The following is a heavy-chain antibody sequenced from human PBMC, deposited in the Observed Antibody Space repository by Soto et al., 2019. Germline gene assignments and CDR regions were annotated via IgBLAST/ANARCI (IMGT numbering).Heavy chain of an antibody. V-gene: IGHV3-7*01. CDR3: ASCLYSSSWFRGDYFDY. CDR1: GFTFSSYW. J-gene: IGHJ4*02. D-gene: IGHD6-13*01. Sequence: GGSLRLSCAASGFTFSSYWMSWVRQAPGKGLEWVANIKQDGSETYYVDSVKGRFTISRDNAKNSLYLQMNSLRAEDQAVYDCASCLYSSSWFRGDYFDYWGQGTLVTVSS. CDR2: IKQDGSET.